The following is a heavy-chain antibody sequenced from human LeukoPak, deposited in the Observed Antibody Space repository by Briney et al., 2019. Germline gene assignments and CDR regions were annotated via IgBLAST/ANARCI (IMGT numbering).Heavy chain of an antibody. CDR1: GFTVSSKY. CDR2: IYSGGGT. D-gene: IGHD2-21*01. J-gene: IGHJ2*01. V-gene: IGHV3-53*01. CDR3: ARDAGTGDSYYWYFDL. Sequence: GGSLRLSCAASGFTVSSKYMSWVRQAPGKGLEWVSVIYSGGGTNYADSVKGRFTISRDNSKNTLYLQMNSPRVEDTAVYYCARDAGTGDSYYWYFDLWGRGTQVTVSS.